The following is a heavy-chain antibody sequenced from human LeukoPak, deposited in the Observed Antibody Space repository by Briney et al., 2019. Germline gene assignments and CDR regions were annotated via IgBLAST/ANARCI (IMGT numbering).Heavy chain of an antibody. V-gene: IGHV1-46*01. D-gene: IGHD6-6*01. Sequence: GASVKVSCKASGYIFTRYYMHWVRQAPGQGLEWMGRINPSGGNTIYAQRFQGRVTMTRDTSTSTVHMELSSLRSEDTAVYYCARDVHYGMDVWGQGTTATVSS. J-gene: IGHJ6*02. CDR2: INPSGGNT. CDR1: GYIFTRYY. CDR3: ARDVHYGMDV.